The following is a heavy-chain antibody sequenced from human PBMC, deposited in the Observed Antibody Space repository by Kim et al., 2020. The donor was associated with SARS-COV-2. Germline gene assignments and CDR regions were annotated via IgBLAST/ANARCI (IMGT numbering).Heavy chain of an antibody. D-gene: IGHD1-26*01. CDR2: ILVGSDNT. J-gene: IGHJ4*02. CDR3: AAEAPHTSSYNFDH. Sequence: SVKVSCKASGLTFSSSSVQWVRQARGQRLEWIGWILVGSDNTNYAQKFQERVTITRDMSTSTVYLELSSLRSEDTAVCYCAAEAPHTSSYNFDHWGQGTLVPVSS. CDR1: GLTFSSSS. V-gene: IGHV1-58*01.